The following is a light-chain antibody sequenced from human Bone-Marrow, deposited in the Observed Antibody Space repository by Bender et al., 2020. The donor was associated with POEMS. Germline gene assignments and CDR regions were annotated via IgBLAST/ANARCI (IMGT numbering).Light chain of an antibody. Sequence: QSALTQPPSASGSPGQSVTISCTGTSSDVGYYNFVSWYQQHPGKAPKLMIYDVSNRPSGVSTRFSGSKSGNTASLTISGLQAEDEADYYCCSYAGSSPSVLFGGGTKLTVL. CDR3: CSYAGSSPSVL. V-gene: IGLV2-23*02. CDR1: SSDVGYYNF. J-gene: IGLJ2*01. CDR2: DVS.